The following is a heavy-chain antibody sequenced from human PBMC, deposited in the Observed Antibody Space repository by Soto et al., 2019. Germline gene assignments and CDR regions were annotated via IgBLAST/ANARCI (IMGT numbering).Heavy chain of an antibody. CDR1: GFTFSSYA. D-gene: IGHD6-19*01. CDR2: ISGSGGST. V-gene: IGHV3-23*01. CDR3: AKDPVRVAGNYYYYYYGMDV. Sequence: EVQLLESGGGLVQPGGSLRLSCAASGFTFSSYAMSWVRQAPGKGLEWVSAISGSGGSTYYADSVKGRFTISRDNSKNTLYLQMNSLRAEDTAVYYCAKDPVRVAGNYYYYYYGMDVWGQGTTVTVSS. J-gene: IGHJ6*02.